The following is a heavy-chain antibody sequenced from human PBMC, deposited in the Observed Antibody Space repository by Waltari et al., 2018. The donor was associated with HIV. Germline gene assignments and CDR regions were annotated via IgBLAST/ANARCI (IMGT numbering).Heavy chain of an antibody. D-gene: IGHD2-15*01. Sequence: EVQLVESGGSLVQPGGSLRLSCTASGFAFNTYSFNWVRQPPGKGLEWISYIRSSGDSMYYADSVKGRFTISRDNAKNSLSLQMNSLRPEDTAVYYCASPAQAEGYWGQGTLVTVSS. J-gene: IGHJ4*02. CDR3: ASPAQAEGY. V-gene: IGHV3-48*01. CDR1: GFAFNTYS. CDR2: IRSSGDSM.